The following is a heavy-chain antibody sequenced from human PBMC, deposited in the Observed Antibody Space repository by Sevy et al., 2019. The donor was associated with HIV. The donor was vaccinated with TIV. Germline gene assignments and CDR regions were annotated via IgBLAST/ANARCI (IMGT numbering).Heavy chain of an antibody. V-gene: IGHV1-2*02. J-gene: IGHJ4*02. CDR1: GYTFTGYY. Sequence: ASVKVSCKASGYTFTGYYMHWXRXAPGQGLEWMGWINPDSGGPIYVPKFQGRVTLTRDTSISTAYMDLSRLKSDDTAVYYCVRDDRDGYFEYWGQGTLVTVSS. CDR3: VRDDRDGYFEY. CDR2: INPDSGGP.